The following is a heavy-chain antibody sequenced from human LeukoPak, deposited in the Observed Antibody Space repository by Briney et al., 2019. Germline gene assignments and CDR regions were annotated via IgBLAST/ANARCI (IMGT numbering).Heavy chain of an antibody. V-gene: IGHV5-51*01. Sequence: GESLKISCKASGYGFISYWIGGGRRMPGKGVEWMGIIYSGDSETRYSPSFQGQISISVDKSISTAYLQWSSLKASDTAMYYCARALPGINNWNEFDYWGQGTRVTVSS. CDR2: IYSGDSET. CDR1: GYGFISYW. J-gene: IGHJ4*02. CDR3: ARALPGINNWNEFDY. D-gene: IGHD1-20*01.